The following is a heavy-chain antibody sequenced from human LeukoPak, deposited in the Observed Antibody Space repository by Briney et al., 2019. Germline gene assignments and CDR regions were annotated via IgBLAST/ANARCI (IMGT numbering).Heavy chain of an antibody. CDR1: GGSISSYY. Sequence: SETLSLTCTVSGGSISSYYWSWIRQPAGKGLEWIGRIYTSGSTNYNPSLKSRVTMSVDTSKNQFSLKLSSVTAADMAVYYCARGKIRTVVRGRAYYYYGLDVWGNGTTVTVSS. CDR2: IYTSGST. CDR3: ARGKIRTVVRGRAYYYYGLDV. V-gene: IGHV4-4*07. D-gene: IGHD3-10*01. J-gene: IGHJ6*04.